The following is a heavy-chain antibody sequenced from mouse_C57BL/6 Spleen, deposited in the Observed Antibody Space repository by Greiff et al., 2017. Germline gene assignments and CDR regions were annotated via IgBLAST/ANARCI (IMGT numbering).Heavy chain of an antibody. Sequence: VKLVESGPGLVQPSQSLSITCTVSGFSLTSYGVHWVRQSPGKGLEWLGVIWRGGSTDYNAPFMSRLSITKDNSKSQVFFKMNSLQADDTAIYYCAKSGTDWYFDVWGTGTTVTVSS. CDR2: IWRGGST. D-gene: IGHD4-1*01. CDR1: GFSLTSYG. J-gene: IGHJ1*03. CDR3: AKSGTDWYFDV. V-gene: IGHV2-5*01.